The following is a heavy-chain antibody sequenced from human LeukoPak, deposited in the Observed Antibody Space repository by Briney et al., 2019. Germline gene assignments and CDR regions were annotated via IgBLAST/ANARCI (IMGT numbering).Heavy chain of an antibody. CDR3: ARNALLDY. CDR2: ISSDGSNK. V-gene: IGHV3-30-3*01. J-gene: IGHJ4*02. Sequence: PGRSLRLSCAASGFTFSSFAIHWVRQAPGKGLEWVAVISSDGSNKYYADSVKGRFTISRDNSKNTVYLQMNSLRAEDTAMYYCARNALLDYWGQGTLVTVSP. CDR1: GFTFSSFA.